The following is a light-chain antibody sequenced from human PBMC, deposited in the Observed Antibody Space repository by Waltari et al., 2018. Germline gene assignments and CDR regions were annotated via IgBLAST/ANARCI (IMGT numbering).Light chain of an antibody. Sequence: EIVMTQSPATLSVPPGERVTLSCRASQSVSTNLAWYQQKPGQAPRLLNYGASTRATGIPTTFSGSGSGTEFTLTISSLQSEDFAVYCCQQYNNWPYTFGQGTRLEIK. CDR3: QQYNNWPYT. V-gene: IGKV3-15*01. CDR1: QSVSTN. J-gene: IGKJ2*01. CDR2: GAS.